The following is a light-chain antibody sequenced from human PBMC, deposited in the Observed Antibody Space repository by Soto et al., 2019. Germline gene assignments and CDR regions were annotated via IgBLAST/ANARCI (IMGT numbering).Light chain of an antibody. CDR1: SSDVGGYNF. V-gene: IGLV2-14*03. CDR3: SSYTTSSTVV. Sequence: QSALTQPASVFGSPGQSITISCTGTSSDVGGYNFVSWYQQHPGKAPKLMIYEVSNRPSGVSNRFSGSKSGNTASLTISGLQPEDAADYYCSSYTTSSTVVFGTGTKVTV. J-gene: IGLJ1*01. CDR2: EVS.